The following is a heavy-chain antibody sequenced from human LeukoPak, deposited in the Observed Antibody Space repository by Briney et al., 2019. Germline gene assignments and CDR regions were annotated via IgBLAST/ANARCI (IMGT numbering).Heavy chain of an antibody. CDR3: ARDGGSYTRDLDY. D-gene: IGHD1-26*01. CDR1: GGAFSSYA. CDR2: IIPIFGTA. Sequence: ASVKVSCKASGGAFSSYAISWVRQAPGQGLEWMGGIIPIFGTANYAQKFQGRVTITADESTSTAYMELSSLRSEDTAVYYCARDGGSYTRDLDYWGQGTLVTVSS. V-gene: IGHV1-69*13. J-gene: IGHJ4*02.